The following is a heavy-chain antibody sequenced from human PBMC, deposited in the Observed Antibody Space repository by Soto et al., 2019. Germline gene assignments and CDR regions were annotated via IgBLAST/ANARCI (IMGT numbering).Heavy chain of an antibody. V-gene: IGHV3-30*18. Sequence: GSLRLSCTASGFTFSSYGMHWVRQAPGKGLEWVAVISYDGSNKYYADSVKGRFTISRDNSKNTLYLQMNSLRAEDTAVYYCAKAPFGVVIIYYFDYWGQGTLVTVSS. CDR3: AKAPFGVVIIYYFDY. CDR1: GFTFSSYG. D-gene: IGHD3-3*01. CDR2: ISYDGSNK. J-gene: IGHJ4*02.